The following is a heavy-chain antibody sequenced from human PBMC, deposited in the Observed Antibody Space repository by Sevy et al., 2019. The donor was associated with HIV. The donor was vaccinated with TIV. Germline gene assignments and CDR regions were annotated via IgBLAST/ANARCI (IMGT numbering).Heavy chain of an antibody. CDR1: GGSFSGYY. Sequence: SETLSLTCAVYGGSFSGYYWSWIRQPPGKGLEWVGEINHSGSTNYNPSLKSRFTISVDTSKNQFSLKLSFVTAADTAVYYCARVPLWFGPFDYWGQGTLVTVSS. V-gene: IGHV4-34*01. D-gene: IGHD3-10*01. J-gene: IGHJ4*02. CDR3: ARVPLWFGPFDY. CDR2: INHSGST.